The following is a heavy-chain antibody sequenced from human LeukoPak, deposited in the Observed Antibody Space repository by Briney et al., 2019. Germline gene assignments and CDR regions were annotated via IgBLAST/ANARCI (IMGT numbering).Heavy chain of an antibody. Sequence: PGGSLRLSCAASGLTLSRYWMHWVSQAPGKGLEWVSTISDAGVSTYYTDSVKGRFTISRDNSKNTLYLQMNSLRAEDTAVYYCAKDDDYGGKIFWGQGALVTVSS. CDR2: ISDAGVST. V-gene: IGHV3-23*01. CDR1: GLTLSRYW. CDR3: AKDDDYGGKIF. J-gene: IGHJ4*02. D-gene: IGHD4-23*01.